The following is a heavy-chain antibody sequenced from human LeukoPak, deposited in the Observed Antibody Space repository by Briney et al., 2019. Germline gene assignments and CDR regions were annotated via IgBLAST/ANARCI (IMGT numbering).Heavy chain of an antibody. J-gene: IGHJ5*02. V-gene: IGHV1-69*04. Sequence: GASVKVSCTASGATFSSYAISWVRQAPGQGLEWMGRIIPILGIANYAQKFQGRVTITADKSTSTAYMELSSLRSGDTAVYYCARVGSSSRGDWFDPWGQGTLVTVSS. CDR1: GATFSSYA. D-gene: IGHD6-6*01. CDR3: ARVGSSSRGDWFDP. CDR2: IIPILGIA.